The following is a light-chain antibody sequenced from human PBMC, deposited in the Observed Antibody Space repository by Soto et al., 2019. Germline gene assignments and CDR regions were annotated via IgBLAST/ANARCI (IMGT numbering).Light chain of an antibody. V-gene: IGKV3-20*01. Sequence: EIVLTQSPGTLSLSPGERATLSCRASQSVSSNYLAWYQQKPGQAPRLLIYGASSRATGIPDRFSGSGSGTDFNLTISRLEPEDFAGYHCQQYGSSPLTFGGGTKVAIK. CDR1: QSVSSNY. CDR2: GAS. J-gene: IGKJ4*01. CDR3: QQYGSSPLT.